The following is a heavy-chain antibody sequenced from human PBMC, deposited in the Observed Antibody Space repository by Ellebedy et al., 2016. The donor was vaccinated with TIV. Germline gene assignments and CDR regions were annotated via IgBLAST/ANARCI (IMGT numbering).Heavy chain of an antibody. Sequence: SETLSLXXTVSGGSISSYYWSWIRQPLGKGLEWIGYIYYSGSTNYNPSLKSRVTISVDTSKNQFSLKLSSVTAADTAVYYCAILTYYNWNYRYFDYWGQGTLVTVSS. D-gene: IGHD1-7*01. CDR3: AILTYYNWNYRYFDY. J-gene: IGHJ4*02. CDR2: IYYSGST. V-gene: IGHV4-59*12. CDR1: GGSISSYY.